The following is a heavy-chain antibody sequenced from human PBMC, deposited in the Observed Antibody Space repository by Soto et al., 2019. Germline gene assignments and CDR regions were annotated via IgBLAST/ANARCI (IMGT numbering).Heavy chain of an antibody. CDR3: AKHLNYYNDVDV. Sequence: GGSLRLSCAASGFTFSSYAMSWVRQPPGKGLEWVSAIGGSGVNTYYADSVRGRFTISRYNSKNTLYLQMNTLRAEDTAVYYCAKHLNYYNDVDVWGQGTAVTVSS. J-gene: IGHJ6*02. CDR2: IGGSGVNT. CDR1: GFTFSSYA. V-gene: IGHV3-23*01.